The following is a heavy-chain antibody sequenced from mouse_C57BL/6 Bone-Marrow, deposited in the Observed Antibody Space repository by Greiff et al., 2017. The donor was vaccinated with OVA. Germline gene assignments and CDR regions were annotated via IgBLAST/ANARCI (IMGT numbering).Heavy chain of an antibody. CDR2: IDPSDSAT. J-gene: IGHJ1*03. CDR1: GYTFTSYW. CDR3: ARSGSSFWYFDV. Sequence: QVQLQQPGAELVRPGSSVKLSCKASGYTFTSYWMHWVKQRPIQGLEWICNIDPSDSATPHNQMFTDKATSTVDKTSSTAYMQLSSLTSEDSAVYYCARSGSSFWYFDVWGTGTTVTVSS. D-gene: IGHD1-1*01. V-gene: IGHV1-52*01.